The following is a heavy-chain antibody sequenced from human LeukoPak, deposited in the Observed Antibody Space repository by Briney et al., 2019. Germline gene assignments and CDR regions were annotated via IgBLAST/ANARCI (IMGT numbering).Heavy chain of an antibody. Sequence: PSETLSLTCTVSGGSISSSSYYWGWTRQPPGKGLEWIGSIYYSGSTYYNPSLKSRVTISVDTSKNQFSLKLSSVTAADTAVYYCARRNGDYAPLDYWGQGTLVTVSS. D-gene: IGHD4-17*01. J-gene: IGHJ4*02. CDR2: IYYSGST. V-gene: IGHV4-39*01. CDR1: GGSISSSSYY. CDR3: ARRNGDYAPLDY.